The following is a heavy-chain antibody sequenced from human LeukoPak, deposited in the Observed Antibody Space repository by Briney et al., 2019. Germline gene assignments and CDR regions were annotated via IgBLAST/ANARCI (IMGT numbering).Heavy chain of an antibody. Sequence: GGSLRLSCAASGFTFSSYWMSWVRQAPGKGLEWVGRIKSKTGGGTTDYAAPVKGRFTISRDDSKNTLYLQMNSLKTEDTAVYYCTTDGDSGYDRTWAWFDPWGQGTLVTVSS. D-gene: IGHD5-12*01. V-gene: IGHV3-15*01. CDR1: GFTFSSYW. J-gene: IGHJ5*02. CDR2: IKSKTGGGTT. CDR3: TTDGDSGYDRTWAWFDP.